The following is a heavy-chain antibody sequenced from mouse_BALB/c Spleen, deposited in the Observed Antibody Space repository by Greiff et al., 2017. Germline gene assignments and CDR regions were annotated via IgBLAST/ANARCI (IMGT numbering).Heavy chain of an antibody. D-gene: IGHD2-14*01. CDR1: GYAFTNYL. Sequence: LVESGAELVRPGTSVKVSCKASGYAFTNYLIEWVKQRPGQGLEWIGVINPGSGGTNYNEKFRGKATLTADKSSSTAYMQLSSLTSDDSAVYFCARRYDVYAMDYWGQGTSVTVSS. V-gene: IGHV1-54*03. CDR2: INPGSGGT. CDR3: ARRYDVYAMDY. J-gene: IGHJ4*01.